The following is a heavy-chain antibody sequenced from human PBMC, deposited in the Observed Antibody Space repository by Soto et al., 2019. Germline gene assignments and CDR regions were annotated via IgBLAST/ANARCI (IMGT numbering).Heavy chain of an antibody. CDR3: ARDRSSGRAKHDAFAI. Sequence: PGGSLRLSCAASGFTFSTYSMNWVRQAPGKGLEWVSSISSSSSYIDYADSVKGRFTISRNNAKNSLYLQMNSLRAEDTAVYYCARDRSSGRAKHDAFAIWGQGTMVTVSS. V-gene: IGHV3-21*01. D-gene: IGHD6-19*01. CDR2: ISSSSSYI. CDR1: GFTFSTYS. J-gene: IGHJ3*02.